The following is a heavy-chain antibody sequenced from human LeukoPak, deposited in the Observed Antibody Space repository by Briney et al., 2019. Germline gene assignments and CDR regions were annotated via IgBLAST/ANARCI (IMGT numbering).Heavy chain of an antibody. Sequence: ASVKVSCKASGYTFTSYDINWVRQATGQGLEWIGWMNPNSGNTGYAQKFQGRVTMTRNTSISTAYMELSSLRSEDTAVYYCASSVHYDILTGYLYWGQGTLVTVSS. CDR1: GYTFTSYD. J-gene: IGHJ4*02. D-gene: IGHD3-9*01. CDR3: ASSVHYDILTGYLY. CDR2: MNPNSGNT. V-gene: IGHV1-8*01.